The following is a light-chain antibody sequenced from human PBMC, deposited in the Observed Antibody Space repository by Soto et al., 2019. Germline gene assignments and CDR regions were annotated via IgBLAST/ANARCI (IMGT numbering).Light chain of an antibody. J-gene: IGLJ1*01. CDR1: SSDVGGYNY. V-gene: IGLV2-8*01. CDR3: SSYAGSNNLNV. CDR2: EVS. Sequence: QSVLTQPPSASGSPGQSVTISCTGTSSDVGGYNYVSWYQQHPGKAPKLMIYEVSKRPSGVPDRFPGSKSGNTASLTVSGLQAEDEADYYCSSYAGSNNLNVFGTGTKVTVL.